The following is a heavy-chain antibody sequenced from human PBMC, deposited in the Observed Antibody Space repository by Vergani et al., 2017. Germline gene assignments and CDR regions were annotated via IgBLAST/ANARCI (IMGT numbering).Heavy chain of an antibody. V-gene: IGHV5-51*01. CDR2: IYPGDSDT. CDR3: ARAAARAYYYYYYYMDV. D-gene: IGHD6-6*01. J-gene: IGHJ6*03. Sequence: EVQLVQSGAEVKKPGESLKISCKGSGYSFTSYWIGWVRQMPGKGLEWMGIIYPGDSDTRYSPSFQGQVTISADKSISTAYLHWSSLKASDTAMYYCARAAARAYYYYYYYMDVWGKGTTVTVSS. CDR1: GYSFTSYW.